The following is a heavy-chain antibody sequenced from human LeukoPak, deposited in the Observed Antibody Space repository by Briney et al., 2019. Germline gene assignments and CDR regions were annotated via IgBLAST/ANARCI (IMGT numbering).Heavy chain of an antibody. CDR3: AKDYRVGASQQDY. V-gene: IGHV3-33*06. CDR1: GFTFSNHG. Sequence: GRSLRLSCAASGFTFSNHGMHWVRQAPGKGLEWVAIIWSDGSNKYYADSVKGRFTISRDNSRSTLYLQMNSLRAEDTALYYCAKDYRVGASQQDYWGQGTLVTVSS. J-gene: IGHJ4*02. CDR2: IWSDGSNK. D-gene: IGHD1-26*01.